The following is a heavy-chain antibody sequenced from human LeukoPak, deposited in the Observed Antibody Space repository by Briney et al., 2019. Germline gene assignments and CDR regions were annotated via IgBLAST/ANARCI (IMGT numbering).Heavy chain of an antibody. J-gene: IGHJ4*02. D-gene: IGHD3-9*01. CDR2: IKQDGSEK. CDR1: GFTFINYW. CDR3: AREYYDILTGYRAHSFDY. V-gene: IGHV3-7*01. Sequence: GGSLRLSCAASGFTFINYWMNWVRQAPGKGLEWVANIKQDGSEKYYVDSVRGRFTISRDNAKNSLYLQMNSLRAEDTAVYYCAREYYDILTGYRAHSFDYWGQGTLVTVSS.